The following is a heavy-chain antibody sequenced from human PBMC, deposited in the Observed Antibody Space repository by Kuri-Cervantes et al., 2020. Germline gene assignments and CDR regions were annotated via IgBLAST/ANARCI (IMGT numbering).Heavy chain of an antibody. CDR2: ISSSSSTI. CDR3: ASMALQSSPYYSFGLDV. D-gene: IGHD2-15*01. Sequence: GESLKICYAASGFTFSSHSMNWVRQAQGNRLEWVSYISSSSSTIYQADSVKGRFTISRDNAKNSLYLQMNSLRDEDTAIYYCASMALQSSPYYSFGLDVWGQGTTVTVSS. CDR1: GFTFSSHS. V-gene: IGHV3-48*02. J-gene: IGHJ6*02.